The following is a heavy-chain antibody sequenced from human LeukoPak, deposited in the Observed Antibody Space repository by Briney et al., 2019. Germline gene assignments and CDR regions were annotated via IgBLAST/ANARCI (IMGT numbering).Heavy chain of an antibody. D-gene: IGHD6-19*01. CDR1: GFTFSSYG. CDR3: ARDPGYSSGSGSY. J-gene: IGHJ4*02. Sequence: GGSLRLSCAASGFTFSSYGMHWVRQAPGKGLEWVAVTSYDGSNKYYADSVKGRFTVSRDNAKNSLYLQMNSLRAEDTALYYCARDPGYSSGSGSYWGQGTLVTVSS. CDR2: TSYDGSNK. V-gene: IGHV3-30*03.